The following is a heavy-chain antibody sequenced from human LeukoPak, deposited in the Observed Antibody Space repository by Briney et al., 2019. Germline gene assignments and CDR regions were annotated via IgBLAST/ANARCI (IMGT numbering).Heavy chain of an antibody. J-gene: IGHJ6*03. CDR3: ASSLSSGWSDYYYYMDV. CDR1: GGSISSSSYY. Sequence: PSETLSLTCTVSGGSISSSSYYWGWIRQPPGKGLEWIGSIYYSGSTYYNPSLKSRVTISVDTSKNQFSLKLSSVTAADTAVYYCASSLSSGWSDYYYYMDVWGKGTTVTVSS. CDR2: IYYSGST. D-gene: IGHD6-19*01. V-gene: IGHV4-39*07.